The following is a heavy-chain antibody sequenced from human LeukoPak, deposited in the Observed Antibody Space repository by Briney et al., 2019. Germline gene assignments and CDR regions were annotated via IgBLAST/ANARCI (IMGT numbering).Heavy chain of an antibody. D-gene: IGHD3-9*01. V-gene: IGHV1-69*04. Sequence: SVKVSCKASGGTYNNYGIDWVRQAPGQGLEWMGRIIPILDIANYAQKFQGRVTITADKSTSTAYMELSSLRSEDTAVYYCARETEPTDYDILTGYYGWFDPWGQGTLVTVSS. CDR1: GGTYNNYG. CDR2: IIPILDIA. CDR3: ARETEPTDYDILTGYYGWFDP. J-gene: IGHJ5*02.